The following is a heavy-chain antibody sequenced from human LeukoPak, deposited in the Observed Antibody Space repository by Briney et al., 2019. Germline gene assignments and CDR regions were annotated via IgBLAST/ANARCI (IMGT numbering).Heavy chain of an antibody. J-gene: IGHJ4*02. V-gene: IGHV1-8*01. CDR2: MNPNSGNT. D-gene: IGHD1-26*01. CDR1: GYTFTSYD. Sequence: ASVKVSCKASGYTFTSYDFNWVRQATGQGLEWMGWMNPNSGNTGYAQKFQGRVTMTRDTSTSTVYMELSSLRSEDTAVYYCARDLRRASTVMRGSYYAYGYWGQGTLVSVSS. CDR3: ARDLRRASTVMRGSYYAYGY.